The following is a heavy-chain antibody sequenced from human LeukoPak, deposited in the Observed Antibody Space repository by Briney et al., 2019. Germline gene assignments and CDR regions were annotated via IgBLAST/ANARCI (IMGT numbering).Heavy chain of an antibody. V-gene: IGHV4-59*01. CDR2: IYYSGST. Sequence: PSETLSLTCTVSGGSISSYYWSWIRQPPGKGLEWIGYIYYSGSTNYKPSLKSRVTISVDTSKNQFSLKLSSVTAADTAVYYCARLAVAGAYYYYGMDVWGQGTTVTVSS. D-gene: IGHD6-19*01. J-gene: IGHJ6*02. CDR1: GGSISSYY. CDR3: ARLAVAGAYYYYGMDV.